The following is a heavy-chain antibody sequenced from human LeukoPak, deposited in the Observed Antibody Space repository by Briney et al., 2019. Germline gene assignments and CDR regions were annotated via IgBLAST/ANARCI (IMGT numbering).Heavy chain of an antibody. CDR1: GGSFSGYY. V-gene: IGHV4-34*01. D-gene: IGHD3-3*01. CDR2: NNHSGST. J-gene: IGHJ5*02. CDR3: ARDRAPTYYDFWSGSRGGFDP. Sequence: KSSETLSLTCAVYGGSFSGYYWSWIRQPPGKGLEWIGENNHSGSTNYNPSLKSRVTISVDTSKNQFSLKLSSVTAADTAVYYCARDRAPTYYDFWSGSRGGFDPWGQGTLVTVSS.